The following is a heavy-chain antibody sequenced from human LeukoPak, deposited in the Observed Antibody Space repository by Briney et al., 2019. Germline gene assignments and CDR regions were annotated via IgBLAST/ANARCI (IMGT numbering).Heavy chain of an antibody. CDR2: IYYSGST. D-gene: IGHD3-10*01. J-gene: IGHJ3*02. V-gene: IGHV4-59*08. CDR1: GGSISSYY. Sequence: SETLSLTCTVSGGSISSYYWSWIRQHPGKGLEWIGYIYYSGSTNYNPSLKSRVAISVDTSKNQFSLKLSSVTAADTAVYCARWALRSAFDMWGQGTMVTVSS. CDR3: ARWALRSAFDM.